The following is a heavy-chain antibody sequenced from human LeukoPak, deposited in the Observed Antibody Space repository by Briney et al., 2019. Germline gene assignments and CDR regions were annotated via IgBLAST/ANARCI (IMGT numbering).Heavy chain of an antibody. CDR2: ISSSSSTI. Sequence: GGSLRLSCAASGFTFSSYSMNWVRQAPGKGLEWVSYISSSSSTIYHADSVRGRFTISRDNAKNSLYLQMNSLRAEDTAVYYCARDQRLSGSFDYWGEGTLVTVSS. D-gene: IGHD6-25*01. J-gene: IGHJ4*02. CDR3: ARDQRLSGSFDY. V-gene: IGHV3-48*01. CDR1: GFTFSSYS.